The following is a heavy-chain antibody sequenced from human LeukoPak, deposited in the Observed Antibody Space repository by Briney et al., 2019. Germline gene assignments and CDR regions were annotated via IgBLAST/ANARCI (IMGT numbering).Heavy chain of an antibody. V-gene: IGHV3-49*04. CDR3: TRGSGRRVDC. CDR2: IRSKAYGGTT. Sequence: PGGSLRLSCTASGFTFGDYAMSWVRQAPGKGLEWVGFIRSKAYGGTTEYAASVKGRFTISRDDSKSIAYLQMNSLKTEDTAVYYCTRGSGRRVDCWGQGTLVTVSS. D-gene: IGHD3-3*01. J-gene: IGHJ4*02. CDR1: GFTFGDYA.